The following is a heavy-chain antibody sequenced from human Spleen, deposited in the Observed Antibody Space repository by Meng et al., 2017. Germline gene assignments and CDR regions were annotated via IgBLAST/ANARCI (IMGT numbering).Heavy chain of an antibody. J-gene: IGHJ3*02. V-gene: IGHV3-23*01. D-gene: IGHD6-13*01. CDR1: GFTFSSYA. Sequence: GESLKISCAASGFTFSSYAMSWVRQAPGKGLEWVSAISGSGGSTYYADSVKGRFTISRDNSKNTLYLQMNSLRAEDTAVYYCAKALLRLEPAGLIAAAWGRGAFDIWGQGTMVTVSS. CDR2: ISGSGGST. CDR3: AKALLRLEPAGLIAAAWGRGAFDI.